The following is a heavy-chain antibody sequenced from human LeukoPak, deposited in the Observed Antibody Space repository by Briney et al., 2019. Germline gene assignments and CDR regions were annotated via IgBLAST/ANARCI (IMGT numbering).Heavy chain of an antibody. CDR1: GYTFADYG. V-gene: IGHV1-18*01. CDR3: ARDVVITPSCMSRWFGERSAAGY. CDR2: ISVKTANT. Sequence: GASVKVSCKASGYTFADYGISWVRQAPGQALEWVGWISVKTANTNYAQKLQGRVTLTTDTSTGAVFMDLRSLRSDDTAVYYCARDVVITPSCMSRWFGERSAAGYWGQGTLVTVSS. D-gene: IGHD3-10*01. J-gene: IGHJ4*02.